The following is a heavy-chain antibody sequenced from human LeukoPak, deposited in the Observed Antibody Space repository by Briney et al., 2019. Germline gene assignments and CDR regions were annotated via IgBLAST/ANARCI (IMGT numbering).Heavy chain of an antibody. CDR1: GYSISSSYY. D-gene: IGHD3-3*01. CDR2: IYHNGNT. CDR3: ARVISSITIFGVVTSGHYYMDV. J-gene: IGHJ6*03. Sequence: SETLSLTCTVSGYSISSSYYWGWIRQPPGKGLEWIGSIYHNGNTYYNPSLKSRVTISVDTSKNQFSLKLSSVTAADTAVYYCARVISSITIFGVVTSGHYYMDVWGKGTTVTVSS. V-gene: IGHV4-38-2*02.